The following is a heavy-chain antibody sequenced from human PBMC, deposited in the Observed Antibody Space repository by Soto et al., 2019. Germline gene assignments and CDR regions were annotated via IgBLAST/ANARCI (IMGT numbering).Heavy chain of an antibody. J-gene: IGHJ4*02. CDR2: INAGNGNT. CDR3: ASSPGIAVADY. D-gene: IGHD6-19*01. CDR1: GYTFTSYA. Sequence: QVQLVQSGAEEKKPGASVRVSCKASGYTFTSYAMHWVRQAPGQRLEWMGWINAGNGNTKYSQKFQGRDTITRDTSASTDYMELSSLRSEDTAVDYCASSPGIAVADYWGQGTLVTVSS. V-gene: IGHV1-3*05.